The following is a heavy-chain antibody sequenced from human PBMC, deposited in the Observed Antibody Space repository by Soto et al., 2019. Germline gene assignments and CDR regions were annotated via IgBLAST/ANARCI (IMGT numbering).Heavy chain of an antibody. Sequence: SETLSLTCTVSGGSISSSSYHWGWIRQPPGKGLEWIGSIYYSGTTYYNPSPKSRVTISVDTSKNQFSLKLSSVTAADTAVYYCARSISVAMDFWGQGSLVTVSS. V-gene: IGHV4-39*01. CDR3: ARSISVAMDF. D-gene: IGHD6-19*01. CDR2: IYYSGTT. CDR1: GGSISSSSYH. J-gene: IGHJ4*02.